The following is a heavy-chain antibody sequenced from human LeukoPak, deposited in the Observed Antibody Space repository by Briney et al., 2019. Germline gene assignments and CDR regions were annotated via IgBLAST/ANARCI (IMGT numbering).Heavy chain of an antibody. J-gene: IGHJ4*02. Sequence: SETLSLTCTVSCGSTSSGGYYWSWIRQHPGKGLEWIGYIYYSGSTYYNPSLKSRVTMAVDTSKNQFSLKLSSVTASYTSVYYRARYSFQPDGYPGVFDYWSQGTLVTVSS. CDR3: ARYSFQPDGYPGVFDY. CDR1: CGSTSSGGYY. V-gene: IGHV4-31*03. CDR2: IYYSGST. D-gene: IGHD5-24*01.